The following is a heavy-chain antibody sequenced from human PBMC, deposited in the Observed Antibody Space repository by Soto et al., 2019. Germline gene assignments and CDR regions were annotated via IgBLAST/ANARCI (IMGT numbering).Heavy chain of an antibody. CDR2: IYPGDSDT. CDR3: VRTFDSSGWYDY. Sequence: GESLKISCQGSGYSFTSYWIGCVRQTPVKGLEWMGMIYPGDSDTRYSPSFQGQVTISADKSISDAFLQWSSLKASDTAMYYCVRTFDSSGWYDYWGQGTLVTVSS. D-gene: IGHD6-19*01. V-gene: IGHV5-51*01. CDR1: GYSFTSYW. J-gene: IGHJ4*02.